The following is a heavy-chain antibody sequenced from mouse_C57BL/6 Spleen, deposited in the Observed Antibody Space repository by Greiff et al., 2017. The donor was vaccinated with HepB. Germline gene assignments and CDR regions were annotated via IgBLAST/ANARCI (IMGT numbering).Heavy chain of an antibody. Sequence: QVQLQQSGAELARPGASVKLSCKASGYTFTSYGISWVKQRTGQGLEWIGEIYPRSGNTYYNEKFKGKATLTADKSSSTAYMELRSLTSEDSAVYVCASLDSSGYVGAYWGQGTLVTVSA. CDR3: ASLDSSGYVGAY. CDR1: GYTFTSYG. CDR2: IYPRSGNT. D-gene: IGHD3-2*02. J-gene: IGHJ3*01. V-gene: IGHV1-81*01.